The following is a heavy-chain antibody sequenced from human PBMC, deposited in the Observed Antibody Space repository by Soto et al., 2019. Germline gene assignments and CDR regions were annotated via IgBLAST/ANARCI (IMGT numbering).Heavy chain of an antibody. Sequence: QVQLAESGGGVVQPGRSLRLSCAASGFTFSSYDMHWVRQAPGKGLEWVAVISYDGSNKYYADSVKGRFTISRDNSKNTLYLQMNSLRAEDTAVYYCARGADWLCLNWYFDLWGRGTLVTVSS. CDR2: ISYDGSNK. J-gene: IGHJ2*01. D-gene: IGHD2-2*01. CDR1: GFTFSSYD. V-gene: IGHV3-30*03. CDR3: ARGADWLCLNWYFDL.